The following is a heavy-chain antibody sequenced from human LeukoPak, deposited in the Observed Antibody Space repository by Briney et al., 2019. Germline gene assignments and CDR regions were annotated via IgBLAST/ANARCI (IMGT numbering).Heavy chain of an antibody. Sequence: GGSLRLSCAASGFTFSSYWMSWVRQAPGKGLEWVANIKQDGSEKYYVDSVKGRFTISRGNAKNSLHLQMNSLRAEDTAVYYCARDWGFGELLKPNWGQGTLVTVSS. CDR1: GFTFSSYW. J-gene: IGHJ4*02. V-gene: IGHV3-7*01. D-gene: IGHD3-10*01. CDR3: ARDWGFGELLKPN. CDR2: IKQDGSEK.